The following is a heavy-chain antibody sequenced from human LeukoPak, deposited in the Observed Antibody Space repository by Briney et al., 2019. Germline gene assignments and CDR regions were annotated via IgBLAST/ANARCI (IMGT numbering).Heavy chain of an antibody. CDR1: GYTFTGYY. J-gene: IGHJ6*02. Sequence: ASVKVSCKASGYTFTGYYMHRVRQAPGQGLEWMGWISPNSGGTNYAQKFQGRVTMTRDTSISTAYMELSRLRSDDTAVYYCARDDISDKEQQLTLRYYYYYGMDVWGQGTTVTVSS. CDR3: ARDDISDKEQQLTLRYYYYYGMDV. CDR2: ISPNSGGT. V-gene: IGHV1-2*02. D-gene: IGHD6-13*01.